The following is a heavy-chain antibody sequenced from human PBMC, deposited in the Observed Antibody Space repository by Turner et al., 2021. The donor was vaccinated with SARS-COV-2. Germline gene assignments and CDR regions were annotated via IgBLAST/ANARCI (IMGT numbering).Heavy chain of an antibody. Sequence: QLQLQESGPGLVKPSETLSPTCPVSGGSISSSSYYWGWIRQPPGKGLEWIVNIYYSGITYYNPSLKSRVTISVDTSKNQFSLKLSSVTAADTAVYYCARLMDTAMDYYGMDVWGQGTTVTVSS. CDR2: IYYSGIT. CDR1: GGSISSSSYY. CDR3: ARLMDTAMDYYGMDV. V-gene: IGHV4-39*01. J-gene: IGHJ6*02. D-gene: IGHD5-18*01.